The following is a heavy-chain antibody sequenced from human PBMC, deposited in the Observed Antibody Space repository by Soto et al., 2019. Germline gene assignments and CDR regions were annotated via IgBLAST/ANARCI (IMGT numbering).Heavy chain of an antibody. Sequence: GGSLRLSCAASGFTFSSYSMNWVRQAPGKGLEWVSSISSSSSYIYYADSVKGRFTISRDNAKNSLYLQMNSLRAEDTAVYYCARDGAVATIMSAFGIWGQGTMVTVSS. CDR2: ISSSSSYI. CDR1: GFTFSSYS. CDR3: ARDGAVATIMSAFGI. J-gene: IGHJ3*02. V-gene: IGHV3-21*01. D-gene: IGHD5-12*01.